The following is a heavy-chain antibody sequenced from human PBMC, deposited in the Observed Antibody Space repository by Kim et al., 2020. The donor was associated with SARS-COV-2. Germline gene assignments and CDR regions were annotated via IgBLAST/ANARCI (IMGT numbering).Heavy chain of an antibody. V-gene: IGHV3-33*01. D-gene: IGHD6-6*01. CDR2: IWYDGSNK. CDR3: AREPPRQLGYFDY. Sequence: GGSLRLSCAASGFTFSSYGMHWVRQAPGKGLEWVAVIWYDGSNKYYADSVKGRFTISRDNSKNTLYLQMNSLRAEDTAVYYCAREPPRQLGYFDYWGQGTLVTVSS. J-gene: IGHJ4*02. CDR1: GFTFSSYG.